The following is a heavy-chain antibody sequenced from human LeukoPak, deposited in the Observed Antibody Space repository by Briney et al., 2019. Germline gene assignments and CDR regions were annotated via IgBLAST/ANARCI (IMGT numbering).Heavy chain of an antibody. Sequence: SETLSLTCSVSGGSISSSYWSWIRQAPGKGLEWIGQIYYSGSTNYNPSLKSRVTISVDTSKNQFSLKLSSVTAADTAVYYCAREGMIATGREPAEIWGQGTKVTVSS. CDR1: GGSISSSY. CDR3: AREGMIATGREPAEI. J-gene: IGHJ3*02. V-gene: IGHV4-59*01. CDR2: IYYSGST. D-gene: IGHD3-22*01.